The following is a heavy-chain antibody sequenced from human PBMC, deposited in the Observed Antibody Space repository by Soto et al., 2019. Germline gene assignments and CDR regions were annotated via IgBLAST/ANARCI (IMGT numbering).Heavy chain of an antibody. V-gene: IGHV3-30-3*01. D-gene: IGHD6-6*01. CDR1: GFTFSSYA. Sequence: GGSLRLSCAASGFTFSSYAMHWVRQAPGKGLEWVAVISYDGSNKYYADSVKGRFTLSRDNSKNTLYLQMNSPRAEDTAVYYCARGGVRQLGPLDYWGQGTLVTVSS. CDR2: ISYDGSNK. CDR3: ARGGVRQLGPLDY. J-gene: IGHJ4*02.